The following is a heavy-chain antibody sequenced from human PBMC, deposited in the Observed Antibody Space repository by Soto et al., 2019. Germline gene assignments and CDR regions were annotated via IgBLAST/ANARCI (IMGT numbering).Heavy chain of an antibody. CDR1: GGSISSSNW. J-gene: IGHJ5*02. Sequence: ASETLSLTCAVSGGSISSSNWWSWVRQPPGKGLEWIGEIYHSGSTNYNPSLKSRVTISVDKSKNQFSLKLSSVTAADTAVYYCARYYYDSSGYYLNWFDPWGQGTLVTVSS. CDR3: ARYYYDSSGYYLNWFDP. D-gene: IGHD3-22*01. CDR2: IYHSGST. V-gene: IGHV4-4*02.